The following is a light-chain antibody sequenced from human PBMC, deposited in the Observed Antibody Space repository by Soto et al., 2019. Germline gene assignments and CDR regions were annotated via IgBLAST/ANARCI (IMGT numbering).Light chain of an antibody. Sequence: QSVLTQPPSASGTPGQRVTISCSGSSSNIGINYVYWYQQFPGTAPKLLIYTNNQRPSGVPDRFSGSKSGTSASLAISGLRSEDEDDYYCAAWDDSLSGPVFGAGTKLTVL. J-gene: IGLJ1*01. CDR1: SSNIGINY. CDR2: TNN. CDR3: AAWDDSLSGPV. V-gene: IGLV1-47*02.